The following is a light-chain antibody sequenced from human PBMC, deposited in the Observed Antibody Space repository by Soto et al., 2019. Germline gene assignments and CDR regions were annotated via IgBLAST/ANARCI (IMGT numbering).Light chain of an antibody. J-gene: IGLJ1*01. Sequence: QSVLTQPPSVSGAPGQRVTISCTGSSSTIGAGYDVHWYQQRPGTAPTLLIYGNKNRPSGVPDRFSGSKSGTSASPAITGLQAEDEADYYCQSYDSSLSVSYVFGTGTKVTVL. CDR1: SSTIGAGYD. V-gene: IGLV1-40*01. CDR3: QSYDSSLSVSYV. CDR2: GNK.